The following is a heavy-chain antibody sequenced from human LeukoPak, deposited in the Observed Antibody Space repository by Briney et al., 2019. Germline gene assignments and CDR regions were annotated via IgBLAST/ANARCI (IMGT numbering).Heavy chain of an antibody. D-gene: IGHD6-6*01. Sequence: GASVKVSCKASRYTLTSYSINWVRQAPGQGGEWMGWISTYNGNTNYAQKLQGRVTMTTDTFTSTAYMELRSLRSGDTAVYYCAKDRWRDGSSSFDNWGEGTLVTVSS. V-gene: IGHV1-18*01. CDR2: ISTYNGNT. CDR1: RYTLTSYS. CDR3: AKDRWRDGSSSFDN. J-gene: IGHJ4*02.